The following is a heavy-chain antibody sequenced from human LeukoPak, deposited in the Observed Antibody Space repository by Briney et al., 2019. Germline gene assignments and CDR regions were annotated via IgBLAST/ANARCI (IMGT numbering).Heavy chain of an antibody. CDR2: IYTSGST. CDR3: ANRRISGSYYNY. V-gene: IGHV4-4*07. J-gene: IGHJ4*02. D-gene: IGHD3-10*01. Sequence: SETLSLTCTVSGGSISSYYWSWIRQPAGKGLEWIGRIYTSGSTNYNPSLKSRVTMSVDTSKNQFSLKLTSVTAADTAVYYCANRRISGSYYNYWGQGTLVTVS. CDR1: GGSISSYY.